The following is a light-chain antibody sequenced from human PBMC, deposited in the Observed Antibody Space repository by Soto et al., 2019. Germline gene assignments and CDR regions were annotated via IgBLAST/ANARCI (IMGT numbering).Light chain of an antibody. J-gene: IGLJ2*01. Sequence: QSVLTQPPSVSGAPGQRVTISCTGSSSNIGAGYDVHWYQQLPGTAPKPLIYGNSHRPSRVPDRFSGSKSGTSASLAITGLQAEDAADYYCQSYDSSLSGYVVFGGGTKVTVL. V-gene: IGLV1-40*01. CDR1: SSNIGAGYD. CDR3: QSYDSSLSGYVV. CDR2: GNS.